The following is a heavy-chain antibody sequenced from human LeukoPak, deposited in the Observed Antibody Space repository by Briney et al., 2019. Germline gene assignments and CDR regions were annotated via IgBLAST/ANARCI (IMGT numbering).Heavy chain of an antibody. D-gene: IGHD5-18*01. J-gene: IGHJ4*02. CDR3: ARHRGYSYGVDY. CDR2: INHSGST. CDR1: GGSFSGYY. Sequence: SETLSFTCAVYGGSFSGYYWSWLRQPPGKGLEWIGEINHSGSTNYNPSLKSRVTISVDTSKNQFSLKLSSVTAADTAVYYCARHRGYSYGVDYWGQGTLVTVSS. V-gene: IGHV4-34*01.